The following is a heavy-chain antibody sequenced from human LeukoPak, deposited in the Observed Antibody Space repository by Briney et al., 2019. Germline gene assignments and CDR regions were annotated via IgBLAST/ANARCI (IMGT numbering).Heavy chain of an antibody. Sequence: GGSLRLSCAASGFTFSSYSMSWVRQAPGKGLEWVSIFRGSDGSTYYADSVKGRFTISRDISKNTLYLQMNSLRAEDTAVYYCAKTSSGSYPPRVLFDYWGQGTLVTVSS. CDR3: AKTSSGSYPPRVLFDY. CDR1: GFTFSSYS. CDR2: FRGSDGST. D-gene: IGHD1-26*01. J-gene: IGHJ4*02. V-gene: IGHV3-23*01.